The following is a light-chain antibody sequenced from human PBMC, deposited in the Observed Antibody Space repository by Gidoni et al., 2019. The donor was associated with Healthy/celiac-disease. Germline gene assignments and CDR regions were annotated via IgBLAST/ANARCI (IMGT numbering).Light chain of an antibody. CDR1: QSVSSY. Sequence: EIVLTPSPATLSLSPGERATLSCRASQSVSSYLAWYQQNPGQAPRLLIYDASNRATGIPARFSGSGSGTDFTLTISSLEPEDFAVYYCQQRSNWPPFTFGGGTKVEIK. J-gene: IGKJ4*01. CDR2: DAS. V-gene: IGKV3-11*01. CDR3: QQRSNWPPFT.